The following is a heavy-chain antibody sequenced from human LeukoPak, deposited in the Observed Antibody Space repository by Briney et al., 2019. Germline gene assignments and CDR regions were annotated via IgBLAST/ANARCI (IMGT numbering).Heavy chain of an antibody. CDR1: GFIFSSYD. CDR2: ISSSGSTI. D-gene: IGHD5-24*01. Sequence: GGSLRLSCAASGFIFSSYDMKWVRQAPGKGLEWVSYISSSGSTIYYADSVKGRFTISRDDAKNSLYLQMNSLRAEDTAVYYCASWFDRWLQFSMNWGQGTLVTVSS. J-gene: IGHJ4*02. V-gene: IGHV3-48*03. CDR3: ASWFDRWLQFSMN.